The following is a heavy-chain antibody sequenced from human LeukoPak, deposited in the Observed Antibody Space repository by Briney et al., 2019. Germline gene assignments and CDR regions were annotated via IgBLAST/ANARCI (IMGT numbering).Heavy chain of an antibody. V-gene: IGHV1-69*05. Sequence: ASVKVSCKASGGTFSSYAISWVRQAPGQGLEWMGGIIPIFGTANYAQKFQGRVTITTDESTSTAYMELSSLRSEDTAVYYCARVLGITEGAFDIWGQGTMVTVSS. D-gene: IGHD7-27*01. J-gene: IGHJ3*02. CDR3: ARVLGITEGAFDI. CDR1: GGTFSSYA. CDR2: IIPIFGTA.